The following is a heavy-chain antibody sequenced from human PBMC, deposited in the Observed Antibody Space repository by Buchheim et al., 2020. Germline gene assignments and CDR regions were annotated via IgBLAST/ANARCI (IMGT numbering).Heavy chain of an antibody. V-gene: IGHV3-48*04. J-gene: IGHJ5*02. D-gene: IGHD3-3*01. Sequence: EVQLVESGGGLVQPGGSLRLPCAASGFTFSSYSMNWVPQAPGKGLEWVSYISSSSSTLHSADSVKGRFTISRDNAPNSLSLQMNSLRAEDTAVYYCARAFGVAGRRPFDPWGQGTL. CDR3: ARAFGVAGRRPFDP. CDR2: ISSSSSTL. CDR1: GFTFSSYS.